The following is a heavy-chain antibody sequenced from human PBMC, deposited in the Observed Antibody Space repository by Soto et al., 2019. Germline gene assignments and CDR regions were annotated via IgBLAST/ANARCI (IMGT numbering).Heavy chain of an antibody. J-gene: IGHJ4*02. Sequence: LTCTVSGGSISSSRDYWGWIRQPPGKGLEWIGSMYYSGSTSYNPSLKSRVTISVDTSKNQFCLKLSSVTAADTAVYYCARLTTSNVYYFDYWGQGTLVTVSS. CDR2: MYYSGST. D-gene: IGHD4-4*01. V-gene: IGHV4-39*01. CDR1: GGSISSSRDY. CDR3: ARLTTSNVYYFDY.